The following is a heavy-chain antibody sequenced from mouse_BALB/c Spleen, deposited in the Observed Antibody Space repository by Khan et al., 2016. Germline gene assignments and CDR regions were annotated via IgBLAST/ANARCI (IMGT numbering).Heavy chain of an antibody. CDR2: TNPTNGRT. CDR1: GYTFTSYW. CDR3: ARIKKIGATYFDY. Sequence: QVQLQQSGAELVKAGASVKMSCKASGYTFTSYWMHWVKQRLGQGLEWFAETNPTNGRTYYNEKFKSKATLTVDKSSSTAYMLLSGPTFEDSAVYYWARIKKIGATYFDYWGQGTTLTVSS. V-gene: IGHV1S81*02. J-gene: IGHJ2*01. D-gene: IGHD1-1*01.